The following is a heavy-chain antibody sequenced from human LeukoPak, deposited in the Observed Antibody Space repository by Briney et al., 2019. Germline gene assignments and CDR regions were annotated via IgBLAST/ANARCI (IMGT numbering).Heavy chain of an antibody. Sequence: SETLSLTCAVSGGSFSGYYWSWIRQPPGKGLEWIGDINYSGSTNYNPSLKSRVTISVDTSKSQFSLKLSSVTAADTAVYYCARGPPPSLYYDFWSGYARGEDYFDYWGQGTLVTVSS. D-gene: IGHD3-3*01. V-gene: IGHV4-34*01. CDR2: INYSGST. J-gene: IGHJ4*02. CDR3: ARGPPPSLYYDFWSGYARGEDYFDY. CDR1: GGSFSGYY.